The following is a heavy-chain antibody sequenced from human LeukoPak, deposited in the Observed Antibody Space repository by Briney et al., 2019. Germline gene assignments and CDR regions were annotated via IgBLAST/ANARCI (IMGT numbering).Heavy chain of an antibody. CDR1: GGSFSGYY. V-gene: IGHV4-34*01. CDR2: VNHSGST. Sequence: SETLSLTCAVYGGSFSGYYWSWIRQPPGKGLEWIGEVNHSGSTNYNPSLKSRVTISVDTSKNQFSLKLSSVTAADTAVYYCARGGYDILTGYQGAFDIWGQGTMVTVSS. J-gene: IGHJ3*02. D-gene: IGHD3-9*01. CDR3: ARGGYDILTGYQGAFDI.